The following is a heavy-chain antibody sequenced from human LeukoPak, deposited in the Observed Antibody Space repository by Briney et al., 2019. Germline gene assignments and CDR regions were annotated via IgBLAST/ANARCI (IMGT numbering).Heavy chain of an antibody. CDR2: IDPGDSYI. CDR3: ARRGIGFGDFYDY. V-gene: IGHV5-10-1*01. D-gene: IGHD3-16*01. CDR1: GYTFTYYW. J-gene: IGHJ4*02. Sequence: GESLRISCKGSGYTFTYYWITWVRQMPGKGLEWMGTIDPGDSYINYSPSLEGHVIMSTDKATNTAHLQWSSLKASDTGIYYCARRGIGFGDFYDYWGQGTPVTVSS.